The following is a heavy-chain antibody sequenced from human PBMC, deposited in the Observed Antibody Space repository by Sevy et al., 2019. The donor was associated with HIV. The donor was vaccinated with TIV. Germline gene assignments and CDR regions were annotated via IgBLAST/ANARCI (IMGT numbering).Heavy chain of an antibody. V-gene: IGHV5-51*01. D-gene: IGHD3-22*01. J-gene: IGHJ4*02. Sequence: GESLKISCKGSGYSFSSYWIGWVRQMPGKGLEWMGMIFPEDSDTTYSPSFQGQVTISADKSITTAYLQWSSLKASDTAMYYCARPAGFYGNSGYSFIDSWGQGTLVTVSS. CDR2: IFPEDSDT. CDR1: GYSFSSYW. CDR3: ARPAGFYGNSGYSFIDS.